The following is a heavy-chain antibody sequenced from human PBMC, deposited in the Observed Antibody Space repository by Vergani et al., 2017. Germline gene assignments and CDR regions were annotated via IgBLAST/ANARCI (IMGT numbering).Heavy chain of an antibody. CDR1: GAPISYWC. CDR3: AVRPRVNLVGGEIVTKRTFDY. J-gene: IGHJ4*02. D-gene: IGHD3-10*01. CDR2: LCPSGST. V-gene: IGHV4-4*07. Sequence: QVQMQESGPGLVKTSETLALTCSASGAPISYWCWSWLRQPAGKGLEWIGRLCPSGSTNYKPSLKSRVTMSIDTSKNQFSLILTSVTAADTAVYYCAVRPRVNLVGGEIVTKRTFDYWSQGSLVTVSS.